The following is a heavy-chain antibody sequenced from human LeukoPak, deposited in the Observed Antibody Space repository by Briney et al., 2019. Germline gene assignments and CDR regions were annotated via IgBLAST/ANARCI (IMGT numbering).Heavy chain of an antibody. CDR1: AGTFSSYA. V-gene: IGHV1-69*13. CDR3: ARISVILPSPIQSGWFDP. Sequence: EASVKVSCNASAGTFSSYAISWVRRPPGQGLEWMGGIIPIFGTANYAQKFQGRVTITADGSTSTAYMELSSQRHEDTAVDYCARISVILPSPIQSGWFDPWGQGTLVTVSS. D-gene: IGHD3-22*01. J-gene: IGHJ5*02. CDR2: IIPIFGTA.